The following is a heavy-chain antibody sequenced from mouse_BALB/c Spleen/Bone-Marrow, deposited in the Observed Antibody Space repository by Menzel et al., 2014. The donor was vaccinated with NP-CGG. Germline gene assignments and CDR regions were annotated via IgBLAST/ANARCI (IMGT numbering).Heavy chain of an antibody. Sequence: VTLKESGAELVKPGASVKLSCTASGFNIKDTYMHWVKQRPEQGLEWIGRIDPANGNTKYDPKFQGKATITADTSSNTAYLLLSSLTSEDTAVYYCASYYYGSSRFAYWGQGTLVTVSA. CDR2: IDPANGNT. CDR3: ASYYYGSSRFAY. D-gene: IGHD1-1*01. CDR1: GFNIKDTY. V-gene: IGHV14-3*02. J-gene: IGHJ3*01.